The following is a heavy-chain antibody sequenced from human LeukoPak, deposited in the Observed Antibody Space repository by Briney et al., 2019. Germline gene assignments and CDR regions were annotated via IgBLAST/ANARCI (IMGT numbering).Heavy chain of an antibody. Sequence: GGSLRLSCTASGFTFSGYWMNWVRQAPGKGLVWVSRIGSDGGSTNYAYSVKGRFTISRDNAKNTLYLQMTSLRAEDTAVYYCARGGSGNFYYWGQGTLVTVSS. CDR1: GFTFSGYW. J-gene: IGHJ4*02. CDR3: ARGGSGNFYY. D-gene: IGHD1-26*01. V-gene: IGHV3-74*01. CDR2: IGSDGGST.